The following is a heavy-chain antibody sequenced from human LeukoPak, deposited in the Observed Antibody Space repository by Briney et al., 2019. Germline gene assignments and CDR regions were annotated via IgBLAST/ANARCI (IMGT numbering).Heavy chain of an antibody. J-gene: IGHJ1*01. CDR3: ARDSGH. Sequence: GGSLRLSCAASGFTFSDHYMDWARQAPGKGLQWVGRSRNKGNSYTTEYAASVKGRFTISRDDSKKSMYLQMNSLKTEDTAVYYCARDSGHWGQGTLVTVSS. CDR1: GFTFSDHY. D-gene: IGHD3-10*01. V-gene: IGHV3-72*01. CDR2: SRNKGNSYTT.